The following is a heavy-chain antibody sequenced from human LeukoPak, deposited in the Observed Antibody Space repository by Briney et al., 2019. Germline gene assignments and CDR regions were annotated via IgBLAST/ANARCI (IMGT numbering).Heavy chain of an antibody. CDR1: GYTFTDRH. V-gene: IGHV1-69-2*01. J-gene: IGHJ6*03. Sequence: ASVKVSCKASGYTFTDRHMHWVQQDPGTGLQWMGLIDPENGDTIYAEKFQDRVTITTDPSTDTIYMELGSLRSDDTAVYYCATRRSTGWPYYYYYMDVWGKGTTVIVSS. D-gene: IGHD6-19*01. CDR3: ATRRSTGWPYYYYYMDV. CDR2: IDPENGDT.